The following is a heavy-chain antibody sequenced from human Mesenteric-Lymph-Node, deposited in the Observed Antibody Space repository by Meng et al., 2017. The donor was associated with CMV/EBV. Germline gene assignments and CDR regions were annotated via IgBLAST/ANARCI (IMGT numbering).Heavy chain of an antibody. V-gene: IGHV1-2*02. J-gene: IGHJ3*01. D-gene: IGHD1-7*01. Sequence: ASVKVSCKASGYTFTDYYIHWVRQAPGQGPEWMGWINPKSGGTTYGQKFRGRITMTMGTSISTAYMELSSLTSDDTAVYYCTRDSPGTSSFRFTAFHFWGQGTKVTVSS. CDR3: TRDSPGTSSFRFTAFHF. CDR1: GYTFTDYY. CDR2: INPKSGGT.